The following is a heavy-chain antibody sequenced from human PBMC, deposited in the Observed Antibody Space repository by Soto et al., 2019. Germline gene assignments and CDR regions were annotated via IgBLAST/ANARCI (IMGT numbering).Heavy chain of an antibody. D-gene: IGHD1-26*01. V-gene: IGHV4-59*01. Sequence: KTSETLSLTCTVSGGSISSYYWSWIRQPPGKGLEWIGYIYYSGSTNYNPSLKSRVTISVDTSKNQFSLKLSSVTAADTAVYYCASSVGATRRKYFDYWGQGTLVTVSS. CDR3: ASSVGATRRKYFDY. J-gene: IGHJ4*02. CDR2: IYYSGST. CDR1: GGSISSYY.